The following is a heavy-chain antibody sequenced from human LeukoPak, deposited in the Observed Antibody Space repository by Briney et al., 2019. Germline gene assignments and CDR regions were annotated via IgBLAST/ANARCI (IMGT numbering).Heavy chain of an antibody. CDR1: GGSFSGYY. J-gene: IGHJ4*02. CDR3: ARQSGYGDHLGY. Sequence: PSETLSLTCAVYGGSFSGYYWSWIRQPPGKGLEWIGEINHSGSTNYNPSLKSRVTISVDTSKNQFSLKLSSVTAADTAVYYCARQSGYGDHLGYWGQGTLVTVSS. V-gene: IGHV4-34*01. D-gene: IGHD3-3*01. CDR2: INHSGST.